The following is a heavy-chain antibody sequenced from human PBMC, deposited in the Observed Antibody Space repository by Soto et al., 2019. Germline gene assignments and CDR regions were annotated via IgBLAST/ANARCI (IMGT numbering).Heavy chain of an antibody. V-gene: IGHV3-33*01. CDR1: GFTFSSYG. J-gene: IGHJ4*02. CDR2: IWYDGSNK. CDR3: ARDDDYGDYYFDY. D-gene: IGHD4-17*01. Sequence: QVQLVESGGGVVQPGRSLRLSCAASGFTFSSYGMHWVRQAPGKGLEWVAVIWYDGSNKYYADSVKGRFTISRDNSKNTLYLQMNSLSAEDTAVYYCARDDDYGDYYFDYWGQGTLVTVSS.